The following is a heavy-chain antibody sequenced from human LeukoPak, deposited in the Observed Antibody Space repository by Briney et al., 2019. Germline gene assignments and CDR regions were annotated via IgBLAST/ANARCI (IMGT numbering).Heavy chain of an antibody. CDR3: ARGHKPEWLVPWVAYYYYYMDV. Sequence: GASVKVSCKASGYTFTSYGISWVRQAPGQGLAWMGWINTNTGKPTYAQDFTGGLVFSVHTSVRTAYLQSSGLTAEDRAVYYGARGHKPEWLVPWVAYYYYYMDVWGQGTTVTVSS. V-gene: IGHV7-4-1*02. J-gene: IGHJ6*03. CDR1: GYTFTSYG. CDR2: INTNTGKP. D-gene: IGHD6-19*01.